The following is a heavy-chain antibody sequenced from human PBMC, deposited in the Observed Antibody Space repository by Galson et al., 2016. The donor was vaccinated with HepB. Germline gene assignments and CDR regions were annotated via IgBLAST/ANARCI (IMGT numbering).Heavy chain of an antibody. V-gene: IGHV2-70*11. CDR3: ARMDITGTTGGLYDGVTDD. CDR1: GFSLSTSGMC. D-gene: IGHD1-20*01. J-gene: IGHJ6*02. CDR2: IDWDDDK. Sequence: PALVKPTQTLTLTCTFSGFSLSTSGMCVSWIRQPPGKALEWLARIDWDDDKYYSTSLKTRLTISKDTSKNQVVLTMTNVDPVDTATYFCARMDITGTTGGLYDGVTDDWGQATTVT.